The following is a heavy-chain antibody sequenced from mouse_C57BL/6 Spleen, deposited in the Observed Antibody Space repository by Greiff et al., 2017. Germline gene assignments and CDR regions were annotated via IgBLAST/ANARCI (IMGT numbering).Heavy chain of an antibody. D-gene: IGHD2-3*01. CDR2: INPSNGGT. CDR3: ARWPIYDGYYEGY. J-gene: IGHJ2*01. Sequence: QVHVKQPGTELVKPGASVKLSCKASGYTFTSYWMHWVKQRPGQGLEWIGNINPSNGGTNYNEKFKSKATLTVDKSSSTAYMQLSSLTSEDSAVYYCARWPIYDGYYEGYWGQGTTLTVSS. V-gene: IGHV1-53*01. CDR1: GYTFTSYW.